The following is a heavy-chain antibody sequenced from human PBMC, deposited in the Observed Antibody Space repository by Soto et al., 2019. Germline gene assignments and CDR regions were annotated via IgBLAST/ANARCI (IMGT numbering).Heavy chain of an antibody. CDR2: ISYDGSNK. Sequence: GGSLRLSCAASGFTFSSHGMHWVRQAPGKELEWVAVISYDGSNKYYADSVKGRFTISRDNSKNTLYLQMNSLRAEDTAVYYCAKNELYGMDVWGQGTTVTVSS. V-gene: IGHV3-30*18. CDR3: AKNELYGMDV. CDR1: GFTFSSHG. D-gene: IGHD1-26*01. J-gene: IGHJ6*02.